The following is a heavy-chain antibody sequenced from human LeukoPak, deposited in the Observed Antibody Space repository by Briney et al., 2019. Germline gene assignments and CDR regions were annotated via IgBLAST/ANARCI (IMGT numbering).Heavy chain of an antibody. V-gene: IGHV1-69*06. CDR3: ATDYYYDSSGSYYTVDY. CDR1: GGTLSNYA. CDR2: IIPIYATV. D-gene: IGHD3-22*01. J-gene: IGHJ4*02. Sequence: SVKVSCNASGGTLSNYAISWVRQAPGQGLEWVGGIIPIYATVNYAQKFQGRVTLTADTSTDTAYMELSSLRSEDTAVYYCATDYYYDSSGSYYTVDYWGQGTLVTVSS.